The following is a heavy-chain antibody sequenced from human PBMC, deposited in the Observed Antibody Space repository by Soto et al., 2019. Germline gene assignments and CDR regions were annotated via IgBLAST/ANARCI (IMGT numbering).Heavy chain of an antibody. J-gene: IGHJ6*02. CDR2: IGSSGGST. CDR3: ARVVRYFDTPYGMDV. D-gene: IGHD3-9*01. Sequence: GGSLRLSCAASGFTFSSYAMSWVRQAPGKGLEWVSGIGSSGGSTYYADSVKGRFTISRDNSKNTLFLQMNSLRAEDTAEYYCARVVRYFDTPYGMDVWGQGTTVTVSS. CDR1: GFTFSSYA. V-gene: IGHV3-23*01.